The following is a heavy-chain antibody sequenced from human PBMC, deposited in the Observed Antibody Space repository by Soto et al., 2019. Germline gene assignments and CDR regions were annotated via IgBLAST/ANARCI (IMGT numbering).Heavy chain of an antibody. Sequence: PGGSLRLSCAASGFTFSSYGMHWVRQAPGKGLEWVAVISYDGSNKYYADSVKGRFTISRDNSKNTLYLQMNSLRAEDTAVYYCAKGWYYFDYWGQGTLVTVSS. V-gene: IGHV3-30*18. CDR3: AKGWYYFDY. CDR1: GFTFSSYG. D-gene: IGHD2-8*01. J-gene: IGHJ4*02. CDR2: ISYDGSNK.